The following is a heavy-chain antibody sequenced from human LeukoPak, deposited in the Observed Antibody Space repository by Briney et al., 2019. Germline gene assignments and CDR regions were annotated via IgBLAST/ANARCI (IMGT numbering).Heavy chain of an antibody. Sequence: SETLSLTCTVSGDSIRGSYWSWIPQPAGKALEWIGHIYASGSTNYNPSLKSRVTMSVGTSTNQFSLRLRSVTAADTALYYCATSTSFYTGYFDYWGQGALITVSS. V-gene: IGHV4-4*07. CDR2: IYASGST. J-gene: IGHJ4*02. CDR3: ATSTSFYTGYFDY. D-gene: IGHD2-2*01. CDR1: GDSIRGSY.